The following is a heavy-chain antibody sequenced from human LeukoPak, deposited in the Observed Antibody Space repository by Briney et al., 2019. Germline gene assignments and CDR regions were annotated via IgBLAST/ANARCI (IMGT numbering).Heavy chain of an antibody. CDR3: ARVEDYGGNYYFFDY. CDR2: INPNTGVT. J-gene: IGHJ4*02. V-gene: IGHV1-2*06. Sequence: ASVKVSCKASGYSFTYYYLHWVRQAPGQGLEWMGQINPNTGVTDYAQKFQGRVSMTRDTSINTAYIEVSRLTSDDTAVYYCARVEDYGGNYYFFDYWGQGTLVTVSS. CDR1: GYSFTYYY. D-gene: IGHD4-23*01.